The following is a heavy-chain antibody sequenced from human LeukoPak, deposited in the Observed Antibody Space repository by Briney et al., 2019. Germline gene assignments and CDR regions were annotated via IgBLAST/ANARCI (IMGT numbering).Heavy chain of an antibody. J-gene: IGHJ4*02. CDR2: ISYDGSNK. CDR3: AKSHLIAAAD. CDR1: GFTFSSYG. V-gene: IGHV3-30*18. D-gene: IGHD6-13*01. Sequence: GGSLRLSCAASGFTFSSYGMHWVRQAPGKGLEWVAVISYDGSNKYYADSVKGRFTISRDNPKNTLYLQMNSLRAEDTAVYYCAKSHLIAAADWGQGTLVTVSS.